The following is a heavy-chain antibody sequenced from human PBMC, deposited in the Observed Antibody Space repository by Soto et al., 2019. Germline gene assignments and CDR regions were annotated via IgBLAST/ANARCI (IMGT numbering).Heavy chain of an antibody. Sequence: PGGSLRLSCAASEFTFRSFTMNWVRQAPGKGLEWVPTISSNSAYIYYTDALRGRFTISRDNAKNSLHLQMNSLRAEDTAVYYCTRDASRDSSARGWFDPWGPGTLVTVSS. CDR3: TRDASRDSSARGWFDP. J-gene: IGHJ5*02. CDR2: ISSNSAYI. V-gene: IGHV3-21*01. CDR1: EFTFRSFT. D-gene: IGHD6-13*01.